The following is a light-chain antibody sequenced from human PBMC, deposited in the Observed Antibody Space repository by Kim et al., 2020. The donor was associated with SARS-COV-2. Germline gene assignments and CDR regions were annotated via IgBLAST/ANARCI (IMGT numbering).Light chain of an antibody. J-gene: IGKJ4*01. Sequence: ASVGDRVTITCRARQGIRNYLAWYQQKPGKVPKLLIYAASTLQSGVPSRFSGSGSGTDFTLTISSLQPEDVATCYCQKYNSAPLTFGGGTKVDIK. V-gene: IGKV1-27*01. CDR2: AAS. CDR1: QGIRNY. CDR3: QKYNSAPLT.